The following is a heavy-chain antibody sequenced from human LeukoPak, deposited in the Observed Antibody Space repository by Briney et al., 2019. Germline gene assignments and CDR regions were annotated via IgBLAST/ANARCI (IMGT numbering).Heavy chain of an antibody. J-gene: IGHJ4*02. CDR2: IYYSGST. CDR1: GGSISSYY. Sequence: PSETLSLTCTVSGGSISSYYWSWIRQPPGKGLEWIGYIYYSGSTNYNPSLKSRVTISVDTSKNQFSLKLSSVTAADTAVYYCARDGLGGATFFDYWGQGTLVTVSS. CDR3: ARDGLGGATFFDY. D-gene: IGHD1-26*01. V-gene: IGHV4-59*01.